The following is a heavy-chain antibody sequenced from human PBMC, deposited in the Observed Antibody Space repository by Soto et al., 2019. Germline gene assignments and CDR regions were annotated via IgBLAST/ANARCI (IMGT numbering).Heavy chain of an antibody. CDR3: ARKLFWSGYNEGGPQNDYYYYGMDV. CDR1: GGTFSSYA. CDR2: IIPIFGTA. J-gene: IGHJ6*02. Sequence: VASVKVSCKASGGTFSSYAISWVRQAPGQGLEWMGGIIPIFGTANYAQKFQGRVTITADESTSTAYMELSSLRSEDTAVYYCARKLFWSGYNEGGPQNDYYYYGMDVWGQGTTVTVSS. D-gene: IGHD3-3*01. V-gene: IGHV1-69*13.